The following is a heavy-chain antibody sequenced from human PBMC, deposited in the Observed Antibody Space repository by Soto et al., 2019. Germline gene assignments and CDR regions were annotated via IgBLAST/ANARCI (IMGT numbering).Heavy chain of an antibody. CDR1: GGSISSYY. CDR3: ARTYGSGSYYNPIYYYYYMDV. D-gene: IGHD3-10*01. J-gene: IGHJ6*03. Sequence: PSETLSLTCTVSGGSISSYYWSWIRQPPGKGLEWIGYIYYSGSTNYNPSLKSRVTISVDTSKNQFPLKLSSVTAADTAVYYCARTYGSGSYYNPIYYYYYMDVWGKGTTVTVSS. V-gene: IGHV4-59*01. CDR2: IYYSGST.